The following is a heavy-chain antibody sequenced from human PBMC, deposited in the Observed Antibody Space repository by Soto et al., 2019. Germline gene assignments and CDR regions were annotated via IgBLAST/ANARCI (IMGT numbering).Heavy chain of an antibody. D-gene: IGHD3-22*01. CDR3: ASSTYYYDSSGYYADY. Sequence: GGSLRLSCAASGFTFSSYWMSWVRQAPGKGLEWVANIKQDGSNKYYADSVKGRFTISRDNSKNTLYLQMNSLRAEDTAVYYCASSTYYYDSSGYYADYWGQGTLVTVSS. CDR1: GFTFSSYW. V-gene: IGHV3-7*02. J-gene: IGHJ4*02. CDR2: IKQDGSNK.